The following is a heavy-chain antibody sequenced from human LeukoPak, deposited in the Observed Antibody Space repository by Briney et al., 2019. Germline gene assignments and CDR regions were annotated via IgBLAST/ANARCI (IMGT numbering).Heavy chain of an antibody. CDR2: ISGGADST. V-gene: IGHV3-23*01. J-gene: IGHJ4*02. D-gene: IGHD6-19*01. CDR3: ASHTFSGWYQFDY. Sequence: GGSLRLSCAVSGFTFRSYAMSWVRQAPGKGLEWVSAISGGADSTYYADSVKGRFTISRDNSKNTLYLQMNSLRAEDTAVYYCASHTFSGWYQFDYWGQGTLVTVSS. CDR1: GFTFRSYA.